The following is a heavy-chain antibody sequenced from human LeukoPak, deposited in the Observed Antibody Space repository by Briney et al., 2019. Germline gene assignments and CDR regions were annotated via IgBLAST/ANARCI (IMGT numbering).Heavy chain of an antibody. Sequence: PGGSLRLSCAASGFTFSGSAIHWVRQASGKGLEWVGRMRSKAHSSATTYAASVKGRFTISRDDSKNTAYLQMNSLKTEDTAVYYCSTQGGGSGSYLLDSAFDIWGQGTVVTVSS. CDR3: STQGGGSGSYLLDSAFDI. V-gene: IGHV3-73*01. CDR2: MRSKAHSSAT. J-gene: IGHJ3*02. CDR1: GFTFSGSA. D-gene: IGHD3-10*01.